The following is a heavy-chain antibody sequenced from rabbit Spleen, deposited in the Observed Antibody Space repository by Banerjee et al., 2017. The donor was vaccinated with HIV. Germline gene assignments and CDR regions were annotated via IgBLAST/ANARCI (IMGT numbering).Heavy chain of an antibody. D-gene: IGHD8-1*01. CDR1: GFSFSSSYW. Sequence: QQQLEESGGGLVQPEGSLTLTCTASGFSFSSSYWICWVRQAPGKGLEWIACIYTANDNTAYASWAKGRFTISKTSSTTVTLQMTSLTAADTATYFCARDSGTSFSTYGMDLWGPGTLVTVS. J-gene: IGHJ6*01. V-gene: IGHV1S45*01. CDR2: IYTANDNT. CDR3: ARDSGTSFSTYGMDL.